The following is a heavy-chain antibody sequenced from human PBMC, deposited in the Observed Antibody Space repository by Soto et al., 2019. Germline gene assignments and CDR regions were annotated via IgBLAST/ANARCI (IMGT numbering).Heavy chain of an antibody. V-gene: IGHV4-39*01. CDR3: ARRPGGIAAAGDDY. Sequence: QLQLQESGPGLVKPSETLSLTCTVSGGSISSSSYYWGWIRQPPGKGLEWIGSIYYSGSTYYNPSLKSRVTISVDTSKNQFSLKLSSVTAADSAVCYCARRPGGIAAAGDDYWGQGTLVTVSS. D-gene: IGHD6-13*01. CDR2: IYYSGST. CDR1: GGSISSSSYY. J-gene: IGHJ4*02.